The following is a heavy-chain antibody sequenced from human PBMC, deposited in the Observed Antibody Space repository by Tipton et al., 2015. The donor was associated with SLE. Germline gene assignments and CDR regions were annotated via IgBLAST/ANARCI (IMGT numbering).Heavy chain of an antibody. CDR1: GGSISSGGYY. Sequence: TLSLTCTVSGGSISSGGYYWSWIRQHPGKGLEWIGYIYYSGSTYYNPSLKSRVTISVDTSKNQFSLKLSSVTAADTAVYYCAKGVLRCGGDCSSEYFQHWGQGTLVTVSS. J-gene: IGHJ1*01. CDR3: AKGVLRCGGDCSSEYFQH. V-gene: IGHV4-31*03. D-gene: IGHD2-21*01. CDR2: IYYSGST.